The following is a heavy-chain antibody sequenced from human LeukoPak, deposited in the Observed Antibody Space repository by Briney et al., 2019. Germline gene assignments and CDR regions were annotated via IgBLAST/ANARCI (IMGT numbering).Heavy chain of an antibody. V-gene: IGHV3-30-3*01. Sequence: PGRSLRLSCAASGFTFSGYAMHWVRQAPGKGLEWVAVISYDGSNKYYADSVKGRFTISRDNSKNTLYLQMNSLRAEDTAVYYCARGGDAVTIFGVVTLDYWGQGTLVTVSS. CDR1: GFTFSGYA. CDR2: ISYDGSNK. D-gene: IGHD3-3*01. CDR3: ARGGDAVTIFGVVTLDY. J-gene: IGHJ4*02.